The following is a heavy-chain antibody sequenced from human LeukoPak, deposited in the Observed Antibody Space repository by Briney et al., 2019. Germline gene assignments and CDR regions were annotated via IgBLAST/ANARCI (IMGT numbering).Heavy chain of an antibody. CDR1: GFSFSTYA. D-gene: IGHD2-15*01. CDR2: MSSGSRYI. V-gene: IGHV3-21*06. Sequence: PGGSLRLSCTATGFSFSTYAMTWVRQAPGKGLAWISSMSSGSRYIYYADSVRARFTIPRDNTKNSLYLLMNNLRAEDTAIYYCARDRPTGASRVFVVQWGQGTPVTVSS. CDR3: ARDRPTGASRVFVVQ. J-gene: IGHJ4*02.